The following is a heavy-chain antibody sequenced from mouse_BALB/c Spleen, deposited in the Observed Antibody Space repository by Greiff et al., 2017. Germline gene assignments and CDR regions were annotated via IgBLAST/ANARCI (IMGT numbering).Heavy chain of an antibody. CDR1: GYTFTSYW. J-gene: IGHJ2*01. CDR2: INPSNGRT. Sequence: VQLQQSGAELVKPGASVKLSCKASGYTFTSYWMHWVKQRPGQGLEWIGEINPSNGRTNYNEKFKSKATLTVDKSSSTAYMQLSSLTSEDSAVYYCARGRPLDYWGLGTTLTVSS. V-gene: IGHV1S81*02. CDR3: ARGRPLDY. D-gene: IGHD6-1*01.